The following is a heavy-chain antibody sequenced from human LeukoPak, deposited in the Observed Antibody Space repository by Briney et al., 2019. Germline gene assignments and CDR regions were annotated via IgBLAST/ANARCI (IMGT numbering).Heavy chain of an antibody. CDR2: ISSSSSSI. Sequence: PGGSLRLSCAASGFAFSNYEMNWVRQAPGKGLEWVSYISSSSSSIYYADSVGGRFTISRDNAKNSLYLQMNSLRDEDTAVYYCARDFFHSFDYWGQGTLVTVSS. CDR1: GFAFSNYE. D-gene: IGHD2/OR15-2a*01. J-gene: IGHJ4*02. V-gene: IGHV3-48*03. CDR3: ARDFFHSFDY.